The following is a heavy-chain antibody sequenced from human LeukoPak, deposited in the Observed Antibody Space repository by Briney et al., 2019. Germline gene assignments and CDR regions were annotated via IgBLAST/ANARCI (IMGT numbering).Heavy chain of an antibody. Sequence: PGGPLRLSCAASGFTFSSYGMHWVRQAPGKGLEWVAVIWYDGSNKYYADSVKGRFTISRDNSKNTLYLQMNSLRAEDTAVYYCAREGSMAAAGTFYGMDVWGQGTTVTVSS. CDR3: AREGSMAAAGTFYGMDV. V-gene: IGHV3-33*01. CDR1: GFTFSSYG. J-gene: IGHJ6*02. CDR2: IWYDGSNK. D-gene: IGHD6-13*01.